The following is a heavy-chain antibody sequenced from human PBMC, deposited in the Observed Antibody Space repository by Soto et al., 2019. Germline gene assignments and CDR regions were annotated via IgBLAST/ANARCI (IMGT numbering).Heavy chain of an antibody. V-gene: IGHV4-61*01. CDR3: AREGHYDSSGENAFDI. CDR2: IYYSVST. D-gene: IGHD3-22*01. CDR1: GGSVSSGSYY. Sequence: SETLSLTCTVSGGSVSSGSYYWGWVLRPPGKRLEWGGYIYYSVSTNYTPSLKSRVTISVDTSKHQFSLKLSSVTAADTAVYYCAREGHYDSSGENAFDIWGQGTRVTVSS. J-gene: IGHJ3*02.